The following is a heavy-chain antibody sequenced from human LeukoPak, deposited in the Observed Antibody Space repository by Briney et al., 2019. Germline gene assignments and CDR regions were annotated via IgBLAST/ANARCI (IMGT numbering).Heavy chain of an antibody. CDR1: GYTFTGYY. Sequence: ASVKVSCKASGYTFTGYYMHWVRQAPGQGLEWMGWINPNSGGTNYAQKFQGRVTMSRDTSISTAYMELSRLRSDDTAVHYCARELSSGWRGVVDYWGQGALVTVSS. CDR3: ARELSSGWRGVVDY. J-gene: IGHJ4*02. D-gene: IGHD6-19*01. CDR2: INPNSGGT. V-gene: IGHV1-2*02.